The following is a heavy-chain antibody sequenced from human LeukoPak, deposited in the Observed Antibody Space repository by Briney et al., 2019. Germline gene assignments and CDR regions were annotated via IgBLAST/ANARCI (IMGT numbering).Heavy chain of an antibody. CDR2: ISAYNGNT. Sequence: ASVKVSCKASGYTFTSYGISWVRQAPGQGLEWMGWISAYNGNTNYAQKLQGRVTMTTDTSTSTAYMELRSLRSDDTAVYYCARDQNRHQAHVAGSYSDGMDVWGQGTTVTVSS. CDR1: GYTFTSYG. J-gene: IGHJ6*02. V-gene: IGHV1-18*01. CDR3: ARDQNRHQAHVAGSYSDGMDV. D-gene: IGHD3-10*01.